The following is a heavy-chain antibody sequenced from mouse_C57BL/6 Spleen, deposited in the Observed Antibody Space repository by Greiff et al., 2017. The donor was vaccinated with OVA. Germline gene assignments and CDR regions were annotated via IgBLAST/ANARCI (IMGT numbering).Heavy chain of an antibody. CDR3: ARSAYYSNYEGAMDY. CDR1: GYTFTSYD. V-gene: IGHV1-85*01. D-gene: IGHD2-5*01. CDR2: IYPRDGST. J-gene: IGHJ4*01. Sequence: VQLVESGPELVKPGASVKLSCKASGYTFTSYDINWVKQRPGQGLEWIGWIYPRDGSTKYNEKFKGKATLTVDTSSSTAYMELHSLTSEDSAVYFCARSAYYSNYEGAMDYWGQGTSVTVSS.